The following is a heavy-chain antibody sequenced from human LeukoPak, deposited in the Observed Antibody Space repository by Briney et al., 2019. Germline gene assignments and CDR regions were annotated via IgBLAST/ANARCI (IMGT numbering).Heavy chain of an antibody. J-gene: IGHJ4*02. CDR1: GGSISSYY. D-gene: IGHD2-15*01. CDR3: ARRAPLEGSLGVDY. CDR2: IYYSGST. V-gene: IGHV4-59*12. Sequence: SETLSLTCTVSGGSISSYYWSWIRQPPGKGLEWIGYIYYSGSTNYNPSLKSRVTISVDTSKNQFSLKLSSVTAADTAVYYCARRAPLEGSLGVDYWGQGTLVTVSS.